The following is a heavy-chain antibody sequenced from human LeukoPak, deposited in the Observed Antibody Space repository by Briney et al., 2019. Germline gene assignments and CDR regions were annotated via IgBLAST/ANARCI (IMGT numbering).Heavy chain of an antibody. J-gene: IGHJ4*02. CDR1: GFTLSRHW. V-gene: IGHV3-7*01. CDR3: ARDKEGGSNDH. CDR2: IKEDGREK. Sequence: GGSLRLSCAASGFTLSRHWMSWVRQAPGKGLEWVANIKEDGREKKYVDSVKDRFTISRDNTKNLVYLQMSGLRVDDTAIYYCARDKEGGSNDHWGQGTLVTVSS. D-gene: IGHD2-15*01.